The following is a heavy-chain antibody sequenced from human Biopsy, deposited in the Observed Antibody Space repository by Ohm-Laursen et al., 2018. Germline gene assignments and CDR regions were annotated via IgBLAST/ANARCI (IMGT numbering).Heavy chain of an antibody. CDR2: MNPNSGNT. CDR3: AGGSFWFGGNYYYYGMDV. Sequence: SVKVSCKASGYTFTSYDINWVRQATGQGLEWMGWMNPNSGNTDYAQKFQGRVTMTRNTSISTAYMELNSLRSEDTAVYYCAGGSFWFGGNYYYYGMDVWGQGTTVIVSS. CDR1: GYTFTSYD. D-gene: IGHD3-10*01. J-gene: IGHJ6*02. V-gene: IGHV1-8*01.